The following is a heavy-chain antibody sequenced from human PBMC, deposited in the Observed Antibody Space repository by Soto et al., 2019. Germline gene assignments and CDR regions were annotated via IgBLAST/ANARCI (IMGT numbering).Heavy chain of an antibody. J-gene: IGHJ4*02. V-gene: IGHV3-23*01. CDR1: GFTFSSYA. D-gene: IGHD3-3*01. Sequence: GGSLRLSCAASGFTFSSYAMSWVRQAPGKGPEWVSAISGSGGSTYYADSVKGRFTISRDNSKNTLYLQMNSLRAEDTAVYYCAKDXVRFLEWLPAGYAGIDYWGQGTLVTVSS. CDR2: ISGSGGST. CDR3: AKDXVRFLEWLPAGYAGIDY.